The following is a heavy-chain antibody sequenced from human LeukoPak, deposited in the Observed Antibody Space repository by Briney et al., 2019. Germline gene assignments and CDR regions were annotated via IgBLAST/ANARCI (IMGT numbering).Heavy chain of an antibody. CDR2: INHSGTT. D-gene: IGHD2-21*02. V-gene: IGHV4-34*01. Sequence: SETLSLTCAVYGGSFSGCYWSWIRQPPGKGLEWIGEINHSGTTNYDPSLKSRVTISVDTSKNQFSLKLNSVTAADTAVYYCAMGDHYYYYGMDVWGQGTTVTVSS. J-gene: IGHJ6*02. CDR1: GGSFSGCY. CDR3: AMGDHYYYYGMDV.